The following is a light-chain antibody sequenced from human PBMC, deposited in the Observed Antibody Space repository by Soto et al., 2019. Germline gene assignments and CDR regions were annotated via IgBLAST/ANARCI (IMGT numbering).Light chain of an antibody. CDR1: QSISSH. Sequence: EIVMTQSPATLSVSPGDRATLSCWASQSISSHLAWYQQKPGQAPRLLIHGASTRATGIPARFSGSGSGTEFTLVISSLQSEDFSLYYCQQYHYWWAFGQGTKVEIK. CDR2: GAS. V-gene: IGKV3-15*01. J-gene: IGKJ1*01. CDR3: QQYHYWWA.